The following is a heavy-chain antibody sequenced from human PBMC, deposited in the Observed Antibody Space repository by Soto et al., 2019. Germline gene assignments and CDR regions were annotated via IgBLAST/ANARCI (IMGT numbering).Heavy chain of an antibody. Sequence: SETLSLTCTVSGASISCFYWSWIRKSAGKGLEWIGRIYATGTTDYNPSLKSRVMMSVDTSKKQFSLKLRSVTAADTAVYYCVRDGTKTLRDWFDPWGQGISVTV. CDR3: VRDGTKTLRDWFDP. CDR1: GASISCFY. J-gene: IGHJ5*02. CDR2: IYATGTT. V-gene: IGHV4-4*07. D-gene: IGHD1-1*01.